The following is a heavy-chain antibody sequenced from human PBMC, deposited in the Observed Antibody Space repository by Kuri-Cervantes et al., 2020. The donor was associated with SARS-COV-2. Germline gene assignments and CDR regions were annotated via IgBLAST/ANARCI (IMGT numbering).Heavy chain of an antibody. CDR1: GGSISSYY. D-gene: IGHD6-19*01. Sequence: ESLKISCTVSGGSISSYYWSWIRQPAGKGLEWIGRIYTSGSTSYNPSLKSRVTMSVDTSKNQFSLKLSSVTAADTAVYYCARVRSSGPIDYWGQGTLVTVSS. V-gene: IGHV4-4*07. J-gene: IGHJ4*02. CDR3: ARVRSSGPIDY. CDR2: IYTSGST.